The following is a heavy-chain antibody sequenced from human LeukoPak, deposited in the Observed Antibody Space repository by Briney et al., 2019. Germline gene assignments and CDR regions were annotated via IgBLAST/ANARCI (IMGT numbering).Heavy chain of an antibody. J-gene: IGHJ4*02. Sequence: PGGSLRLSCAASGFTFSSDGMHWVRQAPGKGLEWVAVIWYEGSNKYYADSVKGRFTISRDNSKNTLYLQMNSLRAEDTAVYYCARGLYDRSGYYVTPDYWGQGTLVTVSS. D-gene: IGHD3-22*01. CDR2: IWYEGSNK. CDR1: GFTFSSDG. V-gene: IGHV3-33*01. CDR3: ARGLYDRSGYYVTPDY.